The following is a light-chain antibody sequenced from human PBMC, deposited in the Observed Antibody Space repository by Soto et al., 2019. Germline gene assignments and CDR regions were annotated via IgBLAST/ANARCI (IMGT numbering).Light chain of an antibody. CDR1: QTLSNSF. CDR3: QQCGSSRRT. V-gene: IGKV3-20*01. CDR2: DTS. Sequence: EIALTQSPGTLSLSPGERATLSCRASQTLSNSFIAWYQHKPGQAPRLLVYDTSTRATGIPDRYSGSGSGTDFTLTISRLEPEDFAVYYCQQCGSSRRTFGQGTKVDIK. J-gene: IGKJ1*01.